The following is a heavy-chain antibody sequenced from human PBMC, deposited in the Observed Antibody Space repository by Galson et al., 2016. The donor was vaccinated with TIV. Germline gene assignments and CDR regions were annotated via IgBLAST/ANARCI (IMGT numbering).Heavy chain of an antibody. Sequence: SLRLSCAASGFTFTTYAMKWVRQAPGKGLDWVSSISGSGGRTYYADSVKGRFTISRDNSRNTLFLQMNSLRGEDTAVYYCARARYSNGWFTDFWGQGTLVTVSS. J-gene: IGHJ4*02. CDR1: GFTFTTYA. D-gene: IGHD6-19*01. CDR2: ISGSGGRT. CDR3: ARARYSNGWFTDF. V-gene: IGHV3-23*01.